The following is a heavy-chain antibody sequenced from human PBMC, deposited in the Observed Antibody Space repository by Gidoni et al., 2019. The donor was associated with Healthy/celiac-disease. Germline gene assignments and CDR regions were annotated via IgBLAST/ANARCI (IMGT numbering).Heavy chain of an antibody. V-gene: IGHV3-66*02. Sequence: EVQLVASAGALVQPGGSLSLSCAASGFTLGSTYMSWVRLAPGKGLEWVSVSYSGGITYYADAVKGRFTISRDNSKNTLYLQMNSLRAEDTAVYYCARDNNYDSSGYYYDAFDIWGQGTMVTVSS. CDR2: SYSGGIT. CDR1: GFTLGSTY. D-gene: IGHD3-22*01. J-gene: IGHJ3*02. CDR3: ARDNNYDSSGYYYDAFDI.